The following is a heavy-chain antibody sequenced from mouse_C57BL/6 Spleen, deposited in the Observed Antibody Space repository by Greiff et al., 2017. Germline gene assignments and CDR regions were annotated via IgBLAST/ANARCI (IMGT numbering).Heavy chain of an antibody. Sequence: QVQLQQPGAELVKPGASVKLSCKASGYTFTSYWMHWVKQRPGRGLEWIGRIDPNSGGTKYNEKFKSKATLTVDKPSSTAYMQLSILTSEDSAVYYWARQGNYYDFDGGAWFAYWGQGTLVTVSA. CDR2: IDPNSGGT. V-gene: IGHV1-72*01. CDR3: ARQGNYYDFDGGAWFAY. D-gene: IGHD2-4*01. J-gene: IGHJ3*01. CDR1: GYTFTSYW.